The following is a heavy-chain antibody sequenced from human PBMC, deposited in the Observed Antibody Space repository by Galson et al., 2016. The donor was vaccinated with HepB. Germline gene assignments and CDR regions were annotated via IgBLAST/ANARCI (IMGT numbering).Heavy chain of an antibody. CDR3: ARDGQNWDFDY. Sequence: SVKVSCKASGYRFTTFYVHWVRQAPGQGLEWNGRIMPHDGTTIYAQNFRGRVTVTGDTSTTTVDMELSSLISEDTAIYDCARDGQNWDFDYWGQGSLVTVSS. CDR2: IMPHDGTT. J-gene: IGHJ4*02. V-gene: IGHV1-46*01. CDR1: GYRFTTFY. D-gene: IGHD7-27*01.